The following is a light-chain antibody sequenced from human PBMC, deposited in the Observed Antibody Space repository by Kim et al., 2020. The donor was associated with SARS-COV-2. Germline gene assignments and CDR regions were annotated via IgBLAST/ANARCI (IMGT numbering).Light chain of an antibody. Sequence: EIVMTQSPSTLSVSPGERATLSCRASQSVSSNLAWYHQKPGQAPRLLIYGASTRATGIPARFSGSGSGTEFTLTISSLQSEDFAVYYCLQYDNWPPLTFGQGTNLDIK. CDR2: GAS. CDR1: QSVSSN. J-gene: IGKJ1*01. CDR3: LQYDNWPPLT. V-gene: IGKV3-15*01.